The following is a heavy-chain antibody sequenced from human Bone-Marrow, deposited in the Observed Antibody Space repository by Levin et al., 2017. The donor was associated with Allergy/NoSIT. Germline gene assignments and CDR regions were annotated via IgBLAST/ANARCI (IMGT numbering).Heavy chain of an antibody. CDR1: GIIFRDTW. J-gene: IGHJ4*02. CDR3: VKVAGPRSRDF. V-gene: IGHV3-15*01. CDR2: IKSRIDGETR. Sequence: GGSLRLSCVTYGIIFRDTWMNWVRQAPGKGLEWVGRIKSRIDGETRDYAAPVRGRFTVSRDDSRNTLYLQMDSLTVEDSAVYYCVKVAGPRSRDFWGQGTLVRVSS.